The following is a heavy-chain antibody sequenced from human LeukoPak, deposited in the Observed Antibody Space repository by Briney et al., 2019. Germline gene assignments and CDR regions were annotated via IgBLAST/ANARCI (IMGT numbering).Heavy chain of an antibody. D-gene: IGHD3-22*01. V-gene: IGHV4-61*02. Sequence: PSETLSLTCTVSGGSISSGSYYWSWIRQPAGKCLEWIGRIYTSGSTNYNPSLKSRVTISVDTSKNQFSLKLGSVTAADTAVYYCAGSFLLDSSGYYRDYWGQGTLVTVSS. CDR1: GGSISSGSYY. J-gene: IGHJ4*02. CDR2: IYTSGST. CDR3: AGSFLLDSSGYYRDY.